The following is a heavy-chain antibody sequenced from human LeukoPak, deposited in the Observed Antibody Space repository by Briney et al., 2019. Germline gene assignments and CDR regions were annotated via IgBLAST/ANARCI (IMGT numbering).Heavy chain of an antibody. V-gene: IGHV1-2*02. Sequence: ASVKVSCKASGYTFTGYYMHSVRQAPGQGLEWMGWINRNSGGTNYAQKFQGRVTMTRDTSISTGYMELSRLRSDDTAVYYRARASSGWHFDYWGQGTLVTVSS. CDR2: INRNSGGT. D-gene: IGHD6-19*01. CDR1: GYTFTGYY. J-gene: IGHJ4*02. CDR3: ARASSGWHFDY.